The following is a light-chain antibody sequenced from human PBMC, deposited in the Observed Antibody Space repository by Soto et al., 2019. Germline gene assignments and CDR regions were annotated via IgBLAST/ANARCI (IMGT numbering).Light chain of an antibody. CDR1: QSISSN. Sequence: ILRAQSRCSLSLSPGDRAPLSCRASQSISSNLAWYQQKPGQAPRLLIYGASTRAPDIPARFSGSGSGTEFTLTISSLQSADFAVYYCQEYIQWPPGMFGPGTKA. CDR3: QEYIQWPPGM. CDR2: GAS. V-gene: IGKV3-15*01. J-gene: IGKJ1*01.